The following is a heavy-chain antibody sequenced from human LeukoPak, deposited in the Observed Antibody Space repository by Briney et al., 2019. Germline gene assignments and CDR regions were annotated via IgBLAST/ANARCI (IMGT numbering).Heavy chain of an antibody. J-gene: IGHJ4*02. D-gene: IGHD3-22*01. V-gene: IGHV4-4*07. CDR2: IYASGST. CDR1: GGSISSYY. CDR3: AREPLYYRFDY. Sequence: SETLSLTCSVSGGSISSYYWSWIRQPAGKGLEWIGRIYASGSTIYNPSLKSRVTMSVDTSKNQFSLKLSSVTAADAAVYYCAREPLYYRFDYWGQGTLVTVPS.